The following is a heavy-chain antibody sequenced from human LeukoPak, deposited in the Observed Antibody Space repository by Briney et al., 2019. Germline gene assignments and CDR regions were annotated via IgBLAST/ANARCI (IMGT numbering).Heavy chain of an antibody. CDR1: GGSINSYY. CDR2: IYSSGCT. CDR3: ARGGKATVVTM. J-gene: IGHJ4*02. D-gene: IGHD4-23*01. V-gene: IGHV4-4*07. Sequence: SETLSLTCTVSGGSINSYYWSWIRQPAGKGLEWIGRIYSSGCTNYNPSLKSRVSMSVDTSKNQFSLKLTSVTAADTAVYYCARGGKATVVTMWGQGILVTVSS.